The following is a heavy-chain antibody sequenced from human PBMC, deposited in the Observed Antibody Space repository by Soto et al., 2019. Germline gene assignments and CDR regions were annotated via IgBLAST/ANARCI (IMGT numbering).Heavy chain of an antibody. V-gene: IGHV3-15*01. Sequence: EVQLVASGGGLVKPGESLRLSCAGSGITFSNVRMTWVRQAPGTGLEWLGRIKSKTDGGTADYPAAVKGRFTISRDDSKNMLYLQLNRLKTEDTAVYYCTPDYGWAFDIWGQGTMVTVSS. J-gene: IGHJ3*02. D-gene: IGHD4-17*01. CDR3: TPDYGWAFDI. CDR1: GITFSNVR. CDR2: IKSKTDGGTA.